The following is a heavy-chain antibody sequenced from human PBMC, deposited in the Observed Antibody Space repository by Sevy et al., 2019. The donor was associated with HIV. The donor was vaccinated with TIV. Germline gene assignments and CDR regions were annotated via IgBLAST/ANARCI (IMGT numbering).Heavy chain of an antibody. CDR1: GFTVSSNY. J-gene: IGHJ4*02. CDR3: ARVAGSSWFTFDY. CDR2: IYSDGST. D-gene: IGHD6-13*01. Sequence: GESLKISCAASGFTVSSNYMSWVRQAPGKGLEWVSVIYSDGSTYYADFVKGRFTISRDKSKNTLYLQMNSLRAEDTALYYCARVAGSSWFTFDYWGQGTLVTFSS. V-gene: IGHV3-66*01.